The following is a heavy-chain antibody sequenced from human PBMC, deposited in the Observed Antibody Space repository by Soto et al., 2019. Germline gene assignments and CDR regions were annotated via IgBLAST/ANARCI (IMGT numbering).Heavy chain of an antibody. CDR3: AREGNSFGYFYNMDV. Sequence: EVQLVESGGGLVQPGGSLRLSCAASGFTFRSFGMNWGRQAPGKGLEWVSYISSSTNTISYADSVKGRFTISRDNAKNSLYLQMDSLRDEDTAVYYCAREGNSFGYFYNMDVWGQATTVTVSS. CDR1: GFTFRSFG. D-gene: IGHD5-18*01. J-gene: IGHJ6*03. CDR2: ISSSTNTI. V-gene: IGHV3-48*02.